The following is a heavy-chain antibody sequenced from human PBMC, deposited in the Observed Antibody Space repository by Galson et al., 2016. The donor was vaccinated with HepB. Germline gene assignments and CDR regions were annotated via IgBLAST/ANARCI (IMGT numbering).Heavy chain of an antibody. D-gene: IGHD1-26*01. CDR1: GGSLRGYY. CDR2: INHSGNT. J-gene: IGHJ4*02. CDR3: ERISLRVGQDY. V-gene: IGHV4-34*01. Sequence: ETLSLTCAVYGGSLRGYYWSWIRQPPGKGLEWIGEINHSGNTNYNPSLKSRVTMTVDASKNQFSLTLRSATAADTALYFCERISLRVGQDYWGQGTLVAVSS.